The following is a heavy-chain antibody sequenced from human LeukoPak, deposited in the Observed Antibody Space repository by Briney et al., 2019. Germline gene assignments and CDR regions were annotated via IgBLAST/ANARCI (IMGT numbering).Heavy chain of an antibody. J-gene: IGHJ4*02. V-gene: IGHV1-46*01. CDR2: INPGDAGT. CDR3: ARDFGAGEGSPSY. D-gene: IGHD1-26*01. Sequence: ASVKVSCKASGNTFTSYYMHWVRQAPGQGLEWMGLINPGDAGTSYAQKFQGRVTMTRDTSTSTVYMELSSLRSEDTAVYYCARDFGAGEGSPSYWGQGTLVTVSS. CDR1: GNTFTSYY.